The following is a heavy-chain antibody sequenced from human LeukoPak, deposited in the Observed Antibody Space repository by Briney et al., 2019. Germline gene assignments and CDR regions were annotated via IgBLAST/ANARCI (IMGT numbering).Heavy chain of an antibody. CDR1: GFSFSGHW. CDR3: AKGGDMIVVVIGAFDI. V-gene: IGHV3-74*03. D-gene: IGHD3-22*01. J-gene: IGHJ3*02. Sequence: GGSLRLSCVASGFSFSGHWMHWVRQAPGKGLVAVSRITPDGTDTAYADSVKGRFTISRDNSKNTLYLQMNSLRAEDTAVYYCAKGGDMIVVVIGAFDIWGQGTMVTVSS. CDR2: ITPDGTDT.